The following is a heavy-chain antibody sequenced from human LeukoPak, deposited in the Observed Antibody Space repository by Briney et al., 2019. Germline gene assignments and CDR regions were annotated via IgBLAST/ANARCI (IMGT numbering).Heavy chain of an antibody. CDR1: GFSFSTYW. CDR2: IKRDGTEK. V-gene: IGHV3-7*01. CDR3: SAIDY. J-gene: IGHJ4*02. Sequence: PGGSLRLSCVASGFSFSTYWMSWVRQAPGKGLEWVANIKRDGTEKNYVDSVKGRFTISRDNAKNSLYLEMNSLRAEDTAVYYCSAIDYWGQGTLVTVSS.